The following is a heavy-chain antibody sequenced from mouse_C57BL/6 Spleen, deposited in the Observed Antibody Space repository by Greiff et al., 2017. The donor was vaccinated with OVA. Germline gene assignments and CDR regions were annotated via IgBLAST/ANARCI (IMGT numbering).Heavy chain of an antibody. CDR2: IDPEDGET. D-gene: IGHD3-2*02. CDR3: ARSPVRDAMDY. J-gene: IGHJ4*01. V-gene: IGHV14-2*01. CDR1: GFNIKDYY. Sequence: VQLQQSGAELVKPGASVKLSCTASGFNIKDYYMHWVKQRTEQGLEWIGRIDPEDGETKYAPKFPGKATITADTSSNTAYLQLSSLTSEDTAVYYCARSPVRDAMDYWGQGTSVTVSS.